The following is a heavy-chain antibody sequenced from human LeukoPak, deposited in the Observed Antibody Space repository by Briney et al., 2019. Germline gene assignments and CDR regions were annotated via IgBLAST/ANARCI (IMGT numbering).Heavy chain of an antibody. Sequence: RPSETLSLTCTVSGGSISSYYWSWIRQPPGKGLEFIGHICYTGSTNYNPSLRSRVTISLDTSKNQFSLNLNSVTSADTAVYYCARAEPSRPFDYWGQGTLVTVSS. D-gene: IGHD1-14*01. J-gene: IGHJ4*02. V-gene: IGHV4-59*01. CDR2: ICYTGST. CDR3: ARAEPSRPFDY. CDR1: GGSISSYY.